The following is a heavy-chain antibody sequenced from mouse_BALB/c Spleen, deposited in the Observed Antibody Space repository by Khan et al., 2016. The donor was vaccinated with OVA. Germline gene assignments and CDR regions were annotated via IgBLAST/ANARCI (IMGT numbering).Heavy chain of an antibody. V-gene: IGHV9-3-1*01. CDR2: INTYTGEP. CDR1: GHTFTKYG. CDR3: ARPPYFSYVMDN. D-gene: IGHD2-10*01. J-gene: IGHJ4*01. Sequence: QIQLVQSGPELKKPGETVKISCKASGHTFTKYGMNWVKQAPGKGLKWMGWINTYTGEPTYADDFNGRFAFSLESSASTAYLQINNLKNEDTANYFWARPPYFSYVMDNWGQGTSVTVSS.